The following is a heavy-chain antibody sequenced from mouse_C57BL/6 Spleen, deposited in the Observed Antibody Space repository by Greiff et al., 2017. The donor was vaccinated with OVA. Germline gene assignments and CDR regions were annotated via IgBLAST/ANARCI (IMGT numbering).Heavy chain of an antibody. CDR1: GYTFTGYW. Sequence: VQVVESGAELMKPGASVKLSCTATGYTFTGYWIEWVKQRPGHGLEWIGEILPGSGSTNYNEKFKGKATFTADTSANTAYMQLSSLTTEDSAIYYCARRAIYYGSRNWYFDVWGTGTTVTVSS. CDR3: ARRAIYYGSRNWYFDV. V-gene: IGHV1-9*01. CDR2: ILPGSGST. D-gene: IGHD1-1*01. J-gene: IGHJ1*03.